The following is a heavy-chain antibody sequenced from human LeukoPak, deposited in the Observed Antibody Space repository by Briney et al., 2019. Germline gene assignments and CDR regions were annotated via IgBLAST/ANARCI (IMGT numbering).Heavy chain of an antibody. D-gene: IGHD3-22*01. J-gene: IGHJ4*02. CDR1: GFTFSSYS. Sequence: GGSLRLSCAASGFTFSSYSMNWVRQAPGKGLEWVSSISSSSSYRYYADSVMGRFTISRDNAKNSLYLQMNGLRDEDTAVYYCAREARDSSGYYYIDYWGQGTLVTVSS. CDR2: ISSSSSYR. V-gene: IGHV3-21*01. CDR3: AREARDSSGYYYIDY.